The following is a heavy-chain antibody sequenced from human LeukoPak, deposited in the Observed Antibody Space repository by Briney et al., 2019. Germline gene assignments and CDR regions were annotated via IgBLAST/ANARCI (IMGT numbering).Heavy chain of an antibody. CDR3: ARDSPYYYGSGSATYYMDV. CDR1: DDSISSSTYY. Sequence: SDTLSLTCIISDDSISSSTYYWGWILQPPGKGLEWIGTLYYNGKTYYNPSLKSRVTISIDTSKNQFSLKLTSATAADTAVYYCARDSPYYYGSGSATYYMDVWGKGTTVTISS. J-gene: IGHJ6*03. D-gene: IGHD3-10*01. CDR2: LYYNGKT. V-gene: IGHV4-39*07.